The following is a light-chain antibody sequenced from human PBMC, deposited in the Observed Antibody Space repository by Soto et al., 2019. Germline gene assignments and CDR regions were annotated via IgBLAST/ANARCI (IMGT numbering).Light chain of an antibody. Sequence: EIVLTQSPGTLSLSPGERATLTCRASHSVGSSHLAWYQQKPGQAPRLLIYGASSRATGVPDRFSGSGSGTDFTLTISRLEPEDSAVYYCQQYVGWTFGQGTNVEIK. J-gene: IGKJ1*01. CDR2: GAS. CDR3: QQYVGWT. V-gene: IGKV3-20*01. CDR1: HSVGSSH.